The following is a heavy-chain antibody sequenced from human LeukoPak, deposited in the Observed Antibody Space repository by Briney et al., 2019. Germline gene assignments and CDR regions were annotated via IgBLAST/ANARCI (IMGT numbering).Heavy chain of an antibody. CDR3: ARLPAAKTPYYYYYYMDV. Sequence: PSETLSLTCAVYGGSFSGYYWTWIRQPPGKGLEWIGEINHTGSTSYNPSLKSRVTISVDTSKNQFSLKLNSATAADTAVYYCARLPAAKTPYYYYYYMDVWGKGTTVTISS. J-gene: IGHJ6*03. V-gene: IGHV4-34*01. CDR1: GGSFSGYY. D-gene: IGHD2-2*01. CDR2: INHTGST.